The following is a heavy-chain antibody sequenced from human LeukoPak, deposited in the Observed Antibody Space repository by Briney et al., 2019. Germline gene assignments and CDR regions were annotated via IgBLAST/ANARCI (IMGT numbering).Heavy chain of an antibody. J-gene: IGHJ4*02. CDR3: ARARVYDYVWGRHRHTFLDY. CDR1: GGSFSGYY. V-gene: IGHV4-34*01. CDR2: INHSGST. D-gene: IGHD3-16*02. Sequence: SETLSLTCAVYGGSFSGYYWSWIRQPPGKGLEWIGEINHSGSTNYNPSLKSRVTISVDTSKNQFSLKLSSVTAADTAVYYCARARVYDYVWGRHRHTFLDYWGQGTLVTVSS.